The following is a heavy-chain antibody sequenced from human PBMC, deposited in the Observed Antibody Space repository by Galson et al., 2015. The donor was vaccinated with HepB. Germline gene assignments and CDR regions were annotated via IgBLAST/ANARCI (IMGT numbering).Heavy chain of an antibody. D-gene: IGHD3-22*01. V-gene: IGHV3-11*06. CDR1: GFTFSDYY. Sequence: SLRLSCAASGFTFSDYYMSWIRQAPGKGLEWVSYISSSSSYTNYADSVKGRFTISRDNAKNSLYLQMNSLRAEDTAVYYCARRIGYYDSSGYYDYWGQGTLVTVSS. CDR2: ISSSSSYT. CDR3: ARRIGYYDSSGYYDY. J-gene: IGHJ4*02.